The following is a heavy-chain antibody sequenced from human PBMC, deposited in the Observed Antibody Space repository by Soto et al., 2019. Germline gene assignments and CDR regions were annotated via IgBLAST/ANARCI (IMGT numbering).Heavy chain of an antibody. Sequence: GGSLRLSCAASGFTFSSYAMSWVRQAPGKGLEWVSAISGSGGSTYYADSVKGRFTISRDNSKNTLYLQMNSLRAEDTAVYYCAKAIAAAGTVYDAFDIWGQGTMVTVSS. CDR1: GFTFSSYA. CDR3: AKAIAAAGTVYDAFDI. D-gene: IGHD6-13*01. J-gene: IGHJ3*02. CDR2: ISGSGGST. V-gene: IGHV3-23*01.